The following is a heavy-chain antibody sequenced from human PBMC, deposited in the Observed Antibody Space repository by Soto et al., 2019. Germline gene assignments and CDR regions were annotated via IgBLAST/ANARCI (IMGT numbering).Heavy chain of an antibody. CDR3: ARDIVGLRYFDWLSYYYYYGMDV. J-gene: IGHJ6*02. V-gene: IGHV3-33*01. CDR2: IWYDGSNK. Sequence: QVQLVESGGGVVQPGRSLRLSCAASGFTFSSYGMHWVRQAPGKGLEWVAVIWYDGSNKYYADSVKGRFTISRDSSNKTLYLQMTSLRAEDTAVYYCARDIVGLRYFDWLSYYYYYGMDVWGQGTTVTVSS. CDR1: GFTFSSYG. D-gene: IGHD3-9*01.